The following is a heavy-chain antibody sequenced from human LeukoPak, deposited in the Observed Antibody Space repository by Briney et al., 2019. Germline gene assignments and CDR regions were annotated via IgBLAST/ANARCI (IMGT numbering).Heavy chain of an antibody. J-gene: IGHJ4*02. CDR1: GLTFSRYG. V-gene: IGHV3-23*01. Sequence: GGSLRLSCAASGLTFSRYGMHWVRQAPGKGLEWVSAFGGTDGRTYYADSVKGRFTISRDNSKNTLYLQMNSLRADDTAVYYCAKDVLNWEFDYWGQGTLVTVSS. D-gene: IGHD7-27*01. CDR3: AKDVLNWEFDY. CDR2: FGGTDGRT.